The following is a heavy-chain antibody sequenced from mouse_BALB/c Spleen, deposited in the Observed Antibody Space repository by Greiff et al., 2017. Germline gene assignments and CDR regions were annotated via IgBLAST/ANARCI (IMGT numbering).Heavy chain of an antibody. CDR3: ARHVLD. CDR1: GFAFSSYD. CDR2: ISSGGGST. Sequence: EVKVVESGGGLVKPGGSLQLSCAASGFAFSSYDMSWVRQTPEKRLEWVAYISSGGGSTYYPDTVKGRFTISRDNAKNTLYLQMSSLKSEDTAMYYCARHVLDWGQGTTLTVSS. J-gene: IGHJ2*01. V-gene: IGHV5-12-1*01.